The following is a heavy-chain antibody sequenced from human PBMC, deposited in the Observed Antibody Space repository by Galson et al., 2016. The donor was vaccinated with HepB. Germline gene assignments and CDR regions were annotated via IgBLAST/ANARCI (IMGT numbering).Heavy chain of an antibody. CDR2: ISGNLDSA. V-gene: IGHV3-23*01. CDR1: GFPFSNYV. Sequence: SLRLSCAASGFPFSNYVMSWVRQAPGKGLEWVSGISGNLDSAYYADSVKGRFTISRDNSKNTLYLQMNSLRAEDTAVYYCAKIGQRWQQSSQGGYFDYWGQGALVTVSS. D-gene: IGHD5-24*01. CDR3: AKIGQRWQQSSQGGYFDY. J-gene: IGHJ4*02.